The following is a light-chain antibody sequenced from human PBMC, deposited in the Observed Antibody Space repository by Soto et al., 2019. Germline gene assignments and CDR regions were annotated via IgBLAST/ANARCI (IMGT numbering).Light chain of an antibody. V-gene: IGKV3-15*01. CDR2: GAS. CDR1: QSVSSH. Sequence: EIVMTQSPATLSVSPGERATLSCRASQSVSSHLAWYQQRPGQAPRLLIYGASTRATGIPARFSGSGSGTDFTLTISRLEPEDFAVYYCHQYAYAPWTFGQGTKVDIK. J-gene: IGKJ1*01. CDR3: HQYAYAPWT.